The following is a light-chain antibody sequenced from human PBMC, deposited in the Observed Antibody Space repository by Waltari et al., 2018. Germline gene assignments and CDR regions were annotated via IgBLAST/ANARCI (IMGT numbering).Light chain of an antibody. Sequence: QSALTQPASVSGSPGQSITISCTATSSDLGRYNLVFWYQQHPGKAPKLTIYEVTKRPSGVSNRFSGSKSGNTASLTISGLQAEDESDYYCCSYAGASTHVVFGGGTKVTVL. CDR2: EVT. J-gene: IGLJ2*01. CDR1: SSDLGRYNL. CDR3: CSYAGASTHVV. V-gene: IGLV2-23*02.